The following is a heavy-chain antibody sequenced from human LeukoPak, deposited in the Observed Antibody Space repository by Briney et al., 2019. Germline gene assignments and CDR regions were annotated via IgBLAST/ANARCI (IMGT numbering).Heavy chain of an antibody. D-gene: IGHD3-22*01. CDR2: ISSSSTI. J-gene: IGHJ4*02. CDR1: GFTFSSYS. Sequence: GGSLRLSCAAPGFTFSSYSMNWVRQAPGKGLEWVSYISSSSTIYYADSVKGRFTISRDNAKNSLYLQMNSLRAEDTAVYYCARDPNNHYYHSNLGSSASDYWGQGTLVTVSS. V-gene: IGHV3-48*01. CDR3: ARDPNNHYYHSNLGSSASDY.